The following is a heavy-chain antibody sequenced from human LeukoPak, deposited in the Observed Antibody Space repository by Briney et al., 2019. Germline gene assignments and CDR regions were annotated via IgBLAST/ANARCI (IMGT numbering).Heavy chain of an antibody. Sequence: GGSLRLPCAASGFTFSNYWMTWVRQAPGKGLEWVANVNQDGSERYYVNSVRGRFTISRDNAKNSLDLQMNSLRAEDTALYFCAKANAMDVWGQGTTVTVSS. J-gene: IGHJ6*02. CDR2: VNQDGSER. CDR1: GFTFSNYW. V-gene: IGHV3-7*01. CDR3: AKANAMDV.